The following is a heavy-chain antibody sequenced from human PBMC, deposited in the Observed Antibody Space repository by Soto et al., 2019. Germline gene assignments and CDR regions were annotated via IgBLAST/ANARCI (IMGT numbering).Heavy chain of an antibody. D-gene: IGHD6-13*01. CDR1: GGTFSSYT. CDR3: ARDGPDSSSSNY. CDR2: IIPILGIA. V-gene: IGHV1-69*08. Sequence: QVQLVQSGAEVKKPGSSVKVSCKASGGTFSSYTISWVRQAPGQGLEWMGRIIPILGIANYAQKFQGRVTITADKSTSKDYRELSSLRAEHTAVYYCARDGPDSSSSNYWGQGNLVNVSS. J-gene: IGHJ4*02.